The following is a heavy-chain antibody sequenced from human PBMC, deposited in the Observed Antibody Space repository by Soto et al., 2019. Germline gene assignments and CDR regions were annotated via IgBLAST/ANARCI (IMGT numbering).Heavy chain of an antibody. CDR3: ARDLLQKLHAFDI. V-gene: IGHV1-2*04. D-gene: IGHD6-13*01. J-gene: IGHJ3*02. CDR2: INPNSGGT. CDR1: GYTLTGYY. Sequence: ASVKVSCKASGYTLTGYYMHWVRQAPGQGLEWMGWINPNSGGTNYAQKFQGWVTMTRDTSMSTAYMELSSLRSEDTAVYYCARDLLQKLHAFDIWGQGTMVTVSS.